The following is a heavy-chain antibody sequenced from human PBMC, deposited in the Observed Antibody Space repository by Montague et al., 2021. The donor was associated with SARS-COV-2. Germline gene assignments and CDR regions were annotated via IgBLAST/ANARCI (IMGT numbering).Heavy chain of an antibody. D-gene: IGHD3-22*01. Sequence: SETLSLTCTVSGGSISSYYWSWIRQPPGKGLEWIGYIYYSGSTNYNPSLKSRVTIPVGTSKNQFSLKLSSVTAADTAVYYCARQYYDSSGEDAFDIWGQGTMVTVSS. V-gene: IGHV4-59*08. CDR1: GGSISSYY. J-gene: IGHJ3*02. CDR3: ARQYYDSSGEDAFDI. CDR2: IYYSGST.